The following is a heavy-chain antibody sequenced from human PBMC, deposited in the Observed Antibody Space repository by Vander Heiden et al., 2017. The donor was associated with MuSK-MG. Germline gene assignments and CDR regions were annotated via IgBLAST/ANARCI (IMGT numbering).Heavy chain of an antibody. D-gene: IGHD3-22*01. CDR2: IYWDDVK. J-gene: IGHJ4*02. Sequence: QITLKESGPTLVKPTQTLTLTCTFSGFSLSTSGVGVGWIRQPPGKALDWLALIYWDDVKRYSPSLKSRLTITKDTSKNQVVLTMTNIDHVDTATYYCAHTGRGLYYDSRVIDYWGQGNLVTVSS. CDR1: GFSLSTSGVG. CDR3: AHTGRGLYYDSRVIDY. V-gene: IGHV2-5*02.